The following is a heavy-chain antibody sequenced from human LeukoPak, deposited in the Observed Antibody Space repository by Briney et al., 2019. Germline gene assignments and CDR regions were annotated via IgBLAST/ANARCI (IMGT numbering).Heavy chain of an antibody. J-gene: IGHJ4*02. CDR2: IYTNGTT. D-gene: IGHD1-26*01. Sequence: SETLSLTCTVSGGSISSYYWSWIRQPAGKGLELIGRIYTNGTTNYNPSLKSRVTISVDTSKNQFSLKLSSVTAADTAVYYCAREARGSYYFGYWGQGTLVTVSS. V-gene: IGHV4-4*07. CDR3: AREARGSYYFGY. CDR1: GGSISSYY.